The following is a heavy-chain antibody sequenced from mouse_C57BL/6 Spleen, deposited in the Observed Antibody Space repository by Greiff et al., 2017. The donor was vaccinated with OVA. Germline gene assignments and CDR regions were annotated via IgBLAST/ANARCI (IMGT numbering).Heavy chain of an antibody. D-gene: IGHD1-1*01. J-gene: IGHJ2*01. CDR1: YTFTDYYM. V-gene: IGHV1-83*01. CDR3: YYGSSYFDY. Sequence: VQLQQSGPELVKPGASVKMSCKASGYTFTDYYMHWVKQKPGKGLEWIGEIYPGSGNTYYNEKFKGKATLTADTSSSTAYMQLSSLTSEDSAVYFPHYYGSSYFDYWGQGTTLTVSS. CDR2: YPGSGNTY.